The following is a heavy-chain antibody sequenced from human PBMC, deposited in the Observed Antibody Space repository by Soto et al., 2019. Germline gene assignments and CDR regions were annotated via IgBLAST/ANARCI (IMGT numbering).Heavy chain of an antibody. D-gene: IGHD6-6*01. Sequence: GSLRLSCAASGFTFSDYYMSWIRQAPGKGLEWVSYISSSSSYTNYADSVKGRFTISRDNAKNSLYLQMNSLRAEDTAVYYCARGSPGIAARPFDYWGQGTLVTVSS. J-gene: IGHJ4*02. CDR2: ISSSSSYT. CDR3: ARGSPGIAARPFDY. V-gene: IGHV3-11*06. CDR1: GFTFSDYY.